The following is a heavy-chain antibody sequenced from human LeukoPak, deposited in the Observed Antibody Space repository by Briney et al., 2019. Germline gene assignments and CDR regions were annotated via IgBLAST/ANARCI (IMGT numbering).Heavy chain of an antibody. Sequence: GGSLRLSCAASGFTFSSYSMNWVRQAPGKGLEWVSSISSSSSYIYYADSVKGRFTISGDNAKNSLYLQMNSLRAEDTAVYYCASLSSIAAPFDYWGQGTLVTVSS. V-gene: IGHV3-21*01. CDR2: ISSSSSYI. CDR3: ASLSSIAAPFDY. CDR1: GFTFSSYS. D-gene: IGHD6-6*01. J-gene: IGHJ4*02.